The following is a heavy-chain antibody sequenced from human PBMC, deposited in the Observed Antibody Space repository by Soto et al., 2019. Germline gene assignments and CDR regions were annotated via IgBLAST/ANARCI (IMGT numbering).Heavy chain of an antibody. CDR3: ARGPVPAVTRRLSYYYGMDV. J-gene: IGHJ6*02. Sequence: VAVISYDGSNKYYADSVKGRFTISRDNSKNTLYLQMNSLRAEDTAVYYCARGPVPAVTRRLSYYYGMDVWGQGTTVTVSS. V-gene: IGHV3-30-3*01. D-gene: IGHD2-2*01. CDR2: ISYDGSNK.